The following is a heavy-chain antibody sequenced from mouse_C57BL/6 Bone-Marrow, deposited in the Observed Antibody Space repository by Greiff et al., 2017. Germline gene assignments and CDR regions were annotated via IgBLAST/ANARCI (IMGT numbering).Heavy chain of an antibody. V-gene: IGHV1-80*01. CDR2: IYPGDGDT. Sequence: QVQLQQSGAELVKPGASVKISCKASGYAFSSYWMNWVKQRPGKGLEWIGQIYPGDGDTNYNGKFKGKATLTADKSSSTAYMQLSSLTSEDSAVYFCARGGVYYGSRHWYFDVWGTGTTVTVSP. J-gene: IGHJ1*03. D-gene: IGHD1-1*01. CDR3: ARGGVYYGSRHWYFDV. CDR1: GYAFSSYW.